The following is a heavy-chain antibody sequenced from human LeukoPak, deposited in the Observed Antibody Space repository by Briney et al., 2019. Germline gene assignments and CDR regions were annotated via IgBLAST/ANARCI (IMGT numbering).Heavy chain of an antibody. CDR1: GYTFTDYY. CDR3: ARALTPRSKYSYGD. J-gene: IGHJ4*02. CDR2: INTNTGNP. V-gene: IGHV7-4-1*02. D-gene: IGHD5-18*01. Sequence: ASVKVSCKTSGYTFTDYYMHWVRQAPGQGLEWMGWINTNTGNPTYAQGFTGRFVFSLDTSVSTAYLQISSLKAEDTAVYYCARALTPRSKYSYGDWGQGTLVTVSS.